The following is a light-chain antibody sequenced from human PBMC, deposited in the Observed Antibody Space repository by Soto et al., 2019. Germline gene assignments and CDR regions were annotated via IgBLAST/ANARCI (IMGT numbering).Light chain of an antibody. V-gene: IGKV3-15*01. Sequence: EIVMTQSRATLSVSPGERATRSCMARQSVSGNLAWYQQKAGQASTVLIYGASTRATGIPARFSGSGSGTEFTLTISSLQSEDFAVYYCQQYNNWPRGTFGQGTKV. CDR2: GAS. CDR3: QQYNNWPRGT. CDR1: QSVSGN. J-gene: IGKJ1*01.